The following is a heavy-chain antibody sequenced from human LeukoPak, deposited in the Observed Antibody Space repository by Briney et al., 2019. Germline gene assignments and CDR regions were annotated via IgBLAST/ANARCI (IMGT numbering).Heavy chain of an antibody. CDR3: VLGHYGGLFDN. D-gene: IGHD4-23*01. Sequence: GGSLRVSCAASGFTFSSYDMHWVRQAPGKGLEWVAVISNDGSNKDYADSAKGRLTISRDNSKNTLYVQMNSLRAEDTAVYYCVLGHYGGLFDNWGQGTLVTVSS. CDR2: ISNDGSNK. CDR1: GFTFSSYD. J-gene: IGHJ4*02. V-gene: IGHV3-30-3*01.